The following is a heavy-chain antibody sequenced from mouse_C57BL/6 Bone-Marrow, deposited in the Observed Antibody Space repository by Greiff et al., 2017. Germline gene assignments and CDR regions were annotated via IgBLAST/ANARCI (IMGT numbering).Heavy chain of an antibody. J-gene: IGHJ4*01. CDR3: ARDYGSSYVEGAMDY. CDR2: IYPGSGNT. CDR1: GYTFTDYY. D-gene: IGHD1-1*01. Sequence: QVQLKQSGAELVRPGASVTLSCKASGYTFTDYYINWVKQRPGQGLEWIARIYPGSGNTYYNEKFKGKATLTAEKSSSTAYMQLSSLTSEDSAVYFCARDYGSSYVEGAMDYWGQGTSVTVSS. V-gene: IGHV1-76*01.